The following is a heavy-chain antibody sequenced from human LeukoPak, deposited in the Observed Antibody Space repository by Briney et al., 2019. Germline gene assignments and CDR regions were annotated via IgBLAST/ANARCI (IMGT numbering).Heavy chain of an antibody. V-gene: IGHV4-39*07. CDR3: ARGLRVGPRSGANTKSRDGYNYGY. CDR1: GGSISSGGYY. CDR2: INHSGST. Sequence: PSETLSLTCTVSGGSISSGGYYWSWIRQPPGKGLEWIGEINHSGSTNYNPSLKSRVTISVDTSKNQFSLKLSSVTAADTAVYYCARGLRVGPRSGANTKSRDGYNYGYWGQGTLVTVSS. J-gene: IGHJ4*02. D-gene: IGHD5-24*01.